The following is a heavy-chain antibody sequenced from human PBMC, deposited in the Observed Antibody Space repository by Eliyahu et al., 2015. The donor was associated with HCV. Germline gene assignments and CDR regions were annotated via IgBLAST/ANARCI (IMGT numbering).Heavy chain of an antibody. Sequence: LSCEVTGLTFRNYAMGWVRQAPGKGLEWVSDIGDTGDNTEYAGSVKGRFTISRDNSKNTLFLQMDSLRAEDTAVYYCVKSSGGKFDYWGQGTLVTVSS. V-gene: IGHV3-23*01. CDR1: GLTFRNYA. J-gene: IGHJ4*01. D-gene: IGHD2-15*01. CDR3: VKSSGGKFDY. CDR2: IGDTGDNT.